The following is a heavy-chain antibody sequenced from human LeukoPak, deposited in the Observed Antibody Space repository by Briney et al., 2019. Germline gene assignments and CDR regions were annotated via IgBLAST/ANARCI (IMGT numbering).Heavy chain of an antibody. D-gene: IGHD2-2*01. V-gene: IGHV1-46*01. CDR1: GYTFTNYY. CDR2: SNPSGDST. CDR3: ARAASYCSSTSCYYYYGMDV. J-gene: IGHJ6*02. Sequence: ASVKVSCKASGYTFTNYYIHWVRQAPGHGLEWMGISNPSGDSTNYAQKFQGRVTMTRNTSISTAYMELSSLRSEDTAVYYCARAASYCSSTSCYYYYGMDVWGQGTTVTVSS.